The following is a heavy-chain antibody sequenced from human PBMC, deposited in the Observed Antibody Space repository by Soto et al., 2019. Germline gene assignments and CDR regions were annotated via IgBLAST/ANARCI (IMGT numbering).Heavy chain of an antibody. CDR2: INHSGST. Sequence: SETLSLTCAVYGGSFSGYYWSWIRQPPGKGLEWIGEINHSGSTNYNPSLKSRVTISVDTSKNQFSLKLSSVTAADTAVYYCARALHYYGSGSYNYWGQGTLVTVSS. CDR3: ARALHYYGSGSYNY. CDR1: GGSFSGYY. J-gene: IGHJ4*02. D-gene: IGHD3-10*01. V-gene: IGHV4-34*01.